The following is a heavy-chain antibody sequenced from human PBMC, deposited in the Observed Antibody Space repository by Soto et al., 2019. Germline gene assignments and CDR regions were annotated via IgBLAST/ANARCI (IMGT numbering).Heavy chain of an antibody. CDR3: ARVGSDFDAFDI. D-gene: IGHD3-16*01. CDR1: GGSISRGDYY. CDR2: IYHSGRT. V-gene: IGHV4-31*03. J-gene: IGHJ3*02. Sequence: QVQLQESGPGLVKPSQTLSLTCSVSGGSISRGDYYWSWIRQHPGRGLEWIGYIYHSGRTNYNPSLKSRVLISVDTSKSQFSLTLTSVTAADTAVYRCARVGSDFDAFDIWGQGTMVTVSS.